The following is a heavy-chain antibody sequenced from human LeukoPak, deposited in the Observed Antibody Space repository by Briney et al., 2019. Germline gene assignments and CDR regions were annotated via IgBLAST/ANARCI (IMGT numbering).Heavy chain of an antibody. V-gene: IGHV3-30-3*01. CDR1: GFTFSSYV. D-gene: IGHD5-12*01. J-gene: IGHJ6*02. CDR2: ISYDGSNK. CDR3: ASLYSGYAHSWYYYYGMDV. Sequence: GGSLRLSCAASGFTFSSYVMHWVRQAPGKGLEWVAVISYDGSNKYYADSVKGRFTISRDNSKNTLYLQMNSLRAEDTAVYYCASLYSGYAHSWYYYYGMDVWGQGTTVTVSS.